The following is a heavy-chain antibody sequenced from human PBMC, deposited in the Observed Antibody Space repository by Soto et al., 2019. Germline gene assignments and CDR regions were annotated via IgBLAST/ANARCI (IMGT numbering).Heavy chain of an antibody. D-gene: IGHD3-10*01. CDR3: ARNSWFGELLVDH. V-gene: IGHV3-53*01. J-gene: IGHJ4*02. CDR1: GFTVSSNY. CDR2: IYSGGST. Sequence: GGSLRLSCAASGFTVSSNYMSWVRQAPGKGLEWVSVIYSGGSTYYADSVKGRFTISRDNSKNTLYLQMNSLRAEDTAVYYCARNSWFGELLVDHWGQGTLVTVSS.